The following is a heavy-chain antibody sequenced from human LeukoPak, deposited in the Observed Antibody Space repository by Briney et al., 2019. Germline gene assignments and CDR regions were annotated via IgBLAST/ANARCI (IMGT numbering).Heavy chain of an antibody. D-gene: IGHD3-22*01. CDR1: GFTFRSYG. V-gene: IGHV3-64*01. CDR3: ATYYYDSGGFHFHH. Sequence: GGSLRLSCAASGFTFRSYGMHWVRQAPGKGLEYVSAISSNGGRTYYANSVKGRFTISRDNSRNTLYLQMGSLRAEDMAVYYCATYYYDSGGFHFHHWGQGTLATVSS. J-gene: IGHJ1*01. CDR2: ISSNGGRT.